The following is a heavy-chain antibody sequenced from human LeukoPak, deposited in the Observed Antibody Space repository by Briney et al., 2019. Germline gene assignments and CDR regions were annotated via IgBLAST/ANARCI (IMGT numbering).Heavy chain of an antibody. Sequence: GGSLRLSCAASGFTFTSYGMHWVRQAPGKGLEWVAVISYDGSNKYYADSVKGRFTISRDNSKNTLYLQMNSLRAEDTAVYYCARDFSSDFWSGYALAFDIWGQGTMVTVSS. J-gene: IGHJ3*02. CDR3: ARDFSSDFWSGYALAFDI. CDR1: GFTFTSYG. CDR2: ISYDGSNK. V-gene: IGHV3-30*19. D-gene: IGHD3-3*01.